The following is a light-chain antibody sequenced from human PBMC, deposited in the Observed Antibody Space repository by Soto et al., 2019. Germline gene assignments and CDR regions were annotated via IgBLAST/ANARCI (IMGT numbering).Light chain of an antibody. V-gene: IGKV3-20*01. CDR3: QQCGSSPWT. Sequence: EIVLTQSPGTLSLSPGERATLSCRASQSVSSSSLAWYQQNPGQAPRLLIYGASSRAAGIPDRFSGSGSGTDFTLTIRRLEPEDFAVYYCQQCGSSPWTFGQGTKVEIK. CDR2: GAS. J-gene: IGKJ1*01. CDR1: QSVSSSS.